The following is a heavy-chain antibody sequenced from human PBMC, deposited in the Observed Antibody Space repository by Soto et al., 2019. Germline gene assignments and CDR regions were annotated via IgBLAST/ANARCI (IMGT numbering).Heavy chain of an antibody. Sequence: RGSLRLSRAASGFTVSSNYMSWVRQAPGKGLEWVSVIYSGGSTYYADSVKGRFTISRDNSKNTLYLQMNSLRAEDTAVYYCARLTGSGSYPLGYFDYWGQGTLVTVSS. J-gene: IGHJ4*02. D-gene: IGHD3-10*01. V-gene: IGHV3-66*01. CDR1: GFTVSSNY. CDR2: IYSGGST. CDR3: ARLTGSGSYPLGYFDY.